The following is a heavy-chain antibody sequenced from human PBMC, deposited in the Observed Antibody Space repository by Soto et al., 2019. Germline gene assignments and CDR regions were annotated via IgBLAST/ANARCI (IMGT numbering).Heavy chain of an antibody. CDR3: AREVNTPMDLNAFDI. Sequence: QVQLQESGPGLVKPSQTLSLTCTVSGGSISSSNYFWSWIRQHPGKGLEWIGYIYYTGNAYYNPTLKSRVTISVDTSKNQFSLKLSSVTAADAAVYYCAREVNTPMDLNAFDIWGQGTMVTVSS. J-gene: IGHJ3*02. CDR2: IYYTGNA. CDR1: GGSISSSNYF. V-gene: IGHV4-31*03. D-gene: IGHD5-18*01.